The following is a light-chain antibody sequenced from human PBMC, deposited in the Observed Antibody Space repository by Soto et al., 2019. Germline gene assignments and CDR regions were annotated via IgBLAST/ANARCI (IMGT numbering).Light chain of an antibody. CDR1: QSVGSY. V-gene: IGKV3-11*01. CDR2: DAS. CDR3: QQRSHWPFT. Sequence: EIVLTQSPATLSLSPGERVTLSCRASQSVGSYLAWYLQTPGQAPRLLIYDASNRAAGVPARFSGSGSGTEFNLTISSLEPEDFAVYYCQQRSHWPFTFGPGIKIDIK. J-gene: IGKJ3*01.